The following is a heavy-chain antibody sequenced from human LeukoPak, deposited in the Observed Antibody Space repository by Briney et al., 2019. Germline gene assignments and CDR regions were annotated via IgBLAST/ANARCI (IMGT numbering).Heavy chain of an antibody. CDR2: IYYSGST. CDR1: GGSISSYY. D-gene: IGHD4-23*01. CDR3: ARGRLRWHLGYYGMDV. J-gene: IGHJ6*02. V-gene: IGHV4-59*01. Sequence: SETLPLTCTVSGGSISSYYWSWIRQPPGKGLEWIGYIYYSGSTNYNPSLKSRVTISVDTSKNQFSLKLSSVTAADTAVYYCARGRLRWHLGYYGMDVWGQGTTVTVSS.